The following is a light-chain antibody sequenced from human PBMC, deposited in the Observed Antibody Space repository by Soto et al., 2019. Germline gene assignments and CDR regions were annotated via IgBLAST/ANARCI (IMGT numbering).Light chain of an antibody. CDR2: DAS. Sequence: AIQMTQAPSSLSASVTDRVTITCRASQDIKNDLGWYQQKPGKAPELLIYDASSLQSGVPSRFSGSGSGTDFTLTISSLQPEDFATYYCQQLESYPSTFGGGTKVDI. CDR1: QDIKND. J-gene: IGKJ4*01. CDR3: QQLESYPST. V-gene: IGKV1-6*01.